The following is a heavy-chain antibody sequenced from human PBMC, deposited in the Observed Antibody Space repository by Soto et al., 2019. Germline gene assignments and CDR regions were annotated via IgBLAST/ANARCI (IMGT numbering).Heavy chain of an antibody. J-gene: IGHJ4*02. CDR1: GFTFSNYG. D-gene: IGHD1-1*01. CDR3: AKDYWNPRYFNN. Sequence: EVQLLESGGCSVQPGGSLRLSCAASGFTFSNYGMSWVRQAPGKGLEWVSAVSDNGGRTRYADSVKGRFTISRDNSQNTLYLQILSLRADDTAIYYCAKDYWNPRYFNNWGQGTLVTVSS. V-gene: IGHV3-23*01. CDR2: VSDNGGRT.